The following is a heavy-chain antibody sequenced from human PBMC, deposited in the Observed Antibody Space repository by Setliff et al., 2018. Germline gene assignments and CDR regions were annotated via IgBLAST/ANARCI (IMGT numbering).Heavy chain of an antibody. Sequence: EASVKVSCKASGGTFSSYDISWVRQAPGQGLEWMGRIIPIFGTANYAQKFQGRVTITADKSTSTAYMELSRLRSEDTAVYYCARRMWELRSDAFDIWGQGTMVTVS. CDR1: GGTFSSYD. V-gene: IGHV1-69*06. J-gene: IGHJ3*02. CDR3: ARRMWELRSDAFDI. CDR2: IIPIFGTA. D-gene: IGHD1-26*01.